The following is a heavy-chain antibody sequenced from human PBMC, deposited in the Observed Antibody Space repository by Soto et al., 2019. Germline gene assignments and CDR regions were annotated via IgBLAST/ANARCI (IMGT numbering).Heavy chain of an antibody. J-gene: IGHJ4*02. D-gene: IGHD6-13*01. Sequence: EVQLVESGGGLVQPGRSLRLSCAASGFTFDDYAMHWVRQAPGKGLEWVSGSSWNSGSIGYANSVKGRFTISRDNAKNSLYLKMNSLRAEDTALYYCAKVISSRRGYYFDYWGQGTLVTVSS. CDR1: GFTFDDYA. CDR3: AKVISSRRGYYFDY. CDR2: SSWNSGSI. V-gene: IGHV3-9*01.